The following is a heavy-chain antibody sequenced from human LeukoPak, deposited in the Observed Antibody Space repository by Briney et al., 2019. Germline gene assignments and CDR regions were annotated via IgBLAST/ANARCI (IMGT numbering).Heavy chain of an antibody. J-gene: IGHJ4*02. V-gene: IGHV3-20*04. CDR2: INWNGGST. CDR3: ARDRSDYFDY. Sequence: GGPLRLSCAASGFTFDDYGMSWVRQAPGKGLEWVSGINWNGGSTGYADSVKGRFTISRDNAKNSLYLQMNSLRAEGTALYYCARDRSDYFDYWGQGTLVTVSS. CDR1: GFTFDDYG.